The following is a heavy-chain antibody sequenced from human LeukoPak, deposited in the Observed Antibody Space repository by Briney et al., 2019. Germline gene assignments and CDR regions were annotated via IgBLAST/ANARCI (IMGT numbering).Heavy chain of an antibody. J-gene: IGHJ2*01. CDR3: ARAGSSGYYSPGSYWYFDL. CDR1: GFNFSHYS. Sequence: GGSLRLSCAGSGFNFSHYSMNWVRQAPGKGLEWVSYISSSGSTIYYADSVKGRFTISRDNAKNSLYLQMNSLRAEDTAVYYCARAGSSGYYSPGSYWYFDLWGRGTLVTVSS. D-gene: IGHD3-22*01. V-gene: IGHV3-48*04. CDR2: ISSSGSTI.